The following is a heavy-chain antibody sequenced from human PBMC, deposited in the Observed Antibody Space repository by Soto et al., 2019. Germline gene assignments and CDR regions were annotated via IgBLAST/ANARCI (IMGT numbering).Heavy chain of an antibody. J-gene: IGHJ4*02. D-gene: IGHD3-9*01. CDR2: INTGGRTT. Sequence: LRLSCAASGFYFSNFWMHWVRQAPGKGLVWVSRINTGGRTTGYADSVKGRFAISRDNAKNTLYLQMNSLRAEDSAVYYCATSLTTYFDYWGQGVLVTVSS. CDR3: ATSLTTYFDY. V-gene: IGHV3-74*01. CDR1: GFYFSNFW.